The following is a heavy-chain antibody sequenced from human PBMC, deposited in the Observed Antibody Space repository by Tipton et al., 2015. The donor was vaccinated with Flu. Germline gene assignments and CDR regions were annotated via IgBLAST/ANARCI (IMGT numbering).Heavy chain of an antibody. J-gene: IGHJ4*02. CDR1: GHSISSGYY. D-gene: IGHD3-10*01. Sequence: TLSLTCTVSGHSISSGYYWGWIRQPPGKGLEWIGSIYQSGTTYYNPSLKSRVTISVDTSRNQFSLKLSSVTAADTAVYYCARFSVRGESDYWGQGTLVTVSS. V-gene: IGHV4-38-2*02. CDR2: IYQSGTT. CDR3: ARFSVRGESDY.